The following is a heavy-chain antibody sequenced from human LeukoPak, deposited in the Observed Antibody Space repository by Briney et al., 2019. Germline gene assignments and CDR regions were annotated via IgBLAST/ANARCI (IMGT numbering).Heavy chain of an antibody. CDR3: ARAASYTSLRYNWFDP. CDR1: GYSFSTYW. J-gene: IGHJ5*02. CDR2: IYPDDSDT. V-gene: IGHV5-51*01. Sequence: GESLKISCKGSGYSFSTYWIAWVRQMPGQGLEWMGIIYPDDSDTRYSPSFQGQVTISADKSIATAYLRWNSLKASDSAIYYCARAASYTSLRYNWFDPWGQGTLVTVSS. D-gene: IGHD3-16*02.